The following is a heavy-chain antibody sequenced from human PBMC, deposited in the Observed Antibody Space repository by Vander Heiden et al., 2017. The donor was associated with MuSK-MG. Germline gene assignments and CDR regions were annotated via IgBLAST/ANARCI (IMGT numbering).Heavy chain of an antibody. CDR3: AKVPDFWIGKEGWFDP. D-gene: IGHD3-3*01. Sequence: EVQLLESGGGLVQPGGSLRLPCSPSGFTFRSNAMSWVRQGPGKGLGWVSSISGSGENTYYADSVKGRFTISRDDSKNTLFLQMNSLRAEDTALYYCAKVPDFWIGKEGWFDPWGQGTLVTVSS. CDR2: ISGSGENT. CDR1: GFTFRSNA. V-gene: IGHV3-23*01. J-gene: IGHJ5*02.